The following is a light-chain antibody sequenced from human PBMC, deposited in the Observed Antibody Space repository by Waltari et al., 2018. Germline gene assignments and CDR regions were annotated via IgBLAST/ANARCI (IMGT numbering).Light chain of an antibody. CDR3: QKYNSVWT. CDR2: AAS. J-gene: IGKJ1*01. V-gene: IGKV1-27*01. Sequence: DIQMTQSPSSLSASVGDRVTTTCRASQGIGNYLAWYQQTPGKLPKLLIYAASTLQSGVPSRFSGSGSGTDFTLTISSLQPEDVATYYCQKYNSVWTFGQGTKVEIK. CDR1: QGIGNY.